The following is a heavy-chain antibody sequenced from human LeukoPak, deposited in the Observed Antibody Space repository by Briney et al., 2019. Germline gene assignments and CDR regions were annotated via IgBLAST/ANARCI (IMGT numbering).Heavy chain of an antibody. Sequence: PSETLSLTCTVSGGSISSTSYYWGWIRQPPGKGLEWIGSIYYSGSTYYNPSLKSRVTISVETSKNQFSLKLRSVTAADTAVYYCASQSLSIAIDPWGQGILVTVSS. V-gene: IGHV4-39*01. CDR2: IYYSGST. D-gene: IGHD2-21*01. J-gene: IGHJ5*02. CDR3: ASQSLSIAIDP. CDR1: GGSISSTSYY.